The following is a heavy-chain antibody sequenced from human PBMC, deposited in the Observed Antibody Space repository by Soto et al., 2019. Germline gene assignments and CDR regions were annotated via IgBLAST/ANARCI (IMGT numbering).Heavy chain of an antibody. Sequence: HPGGSLRLSCAASGFTFSFYAMTWVRQAPGKGLEWVSGISDSGYSTDYADSVKGRFTVSRDNAKNTLYLQMNSLRAEDTAVYYCANVKTNVNYWGQGTLVTVSS. D-gene: IGHD2-8*01. J-gene: IGHJ4*02. V-gene: IGHV3-23*01. CDR2: ISDSGYST. CDR1: GFTFSFYA. CDR3: ANVKTNVNY.